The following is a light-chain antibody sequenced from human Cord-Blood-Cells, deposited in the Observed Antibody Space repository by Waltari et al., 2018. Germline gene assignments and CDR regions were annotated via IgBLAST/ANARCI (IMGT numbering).Light chain of an antibody. Sequence: QPVLTQPPSASASLGASVTLTCTLSSGYSNYTADWYQQRPGKGPRFVMRVGTGGIVGSKGDGIPDRFSVLGSGLNRYLTIKNIQEEDESDYHCGADHGSGSNFVLVFGGGTKLTVL. CDR2: VGTGGIVG. V-gene: IGLV9-49*01. J-gene: IGLJ3*02. CDR3: GADHGSGSNFVLV. CDR1: SGYSNYT.